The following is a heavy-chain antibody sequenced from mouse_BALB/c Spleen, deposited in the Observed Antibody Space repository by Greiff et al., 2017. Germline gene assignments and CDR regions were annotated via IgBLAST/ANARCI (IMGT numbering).Heavy chain of an antibody. V-gene: IGHV3-6*02. CDR3: AREGITTIMDY. J-gene: IGHJ4*01. CDR1: GYSITSGYY. Sequence: EVQRVESGPGLVKPSQSLSLTCSVTGYSITSGYYWNWIRQFPGNKLEWMGYISYDGSNNYNPSLKNRISITRDTSKNQFFLKLNSVTTEDTATYYCAREGITTIMDYWGQGTSVTVSS. D-gene: IGHD2-4*01. CDR2: ISYDGSN.